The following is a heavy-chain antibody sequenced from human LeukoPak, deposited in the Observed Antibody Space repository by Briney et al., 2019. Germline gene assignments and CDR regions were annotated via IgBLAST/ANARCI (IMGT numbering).Heavy chain of an antibody. CDR2: VSSSGDKT. D-gene: IGHD4-17*01. CDR3: ANYGRHFAS. CDR1: GFTFNNYA. V-gene: IGHV3-23*01. Sequence: GGSLRLSCAASGFTFNNYAMSWVRQAPGKGLEWVSLVSSSGDKTYYPESVKGRFTISRDNSKNTLYLQMNSLRAEDTAVYYCANYGRHFASWGKGTLVTVSS. J-gene: IGHJ4*02.